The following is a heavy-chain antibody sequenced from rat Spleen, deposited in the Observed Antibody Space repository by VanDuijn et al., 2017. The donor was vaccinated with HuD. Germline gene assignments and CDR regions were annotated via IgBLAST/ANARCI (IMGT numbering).Heavy chain of an antibody. Sequence: EVQLVESDGGLVQPGRSLKLSCAASGFTFSDYYMAWVRQAPTKGLEWVASLSTGGGNTYYRDSVKGRFTISRDNAKSTLYLQMDSLRSEDTATYYCVRHGYNAGYSNYWGQGVMVTVSS. J-gene: IGHJ2*01. CDR3: VRHGYNAGYSNY. D-gene: IGHD4-3*01. CDR2: LSTGGGNT. CDR1: GFTFSDYY. V-gene: IGHV5-25*01.